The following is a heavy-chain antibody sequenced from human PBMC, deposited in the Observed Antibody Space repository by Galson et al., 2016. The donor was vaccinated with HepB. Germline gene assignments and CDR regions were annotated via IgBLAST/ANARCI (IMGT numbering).Heavy chain of an antibody. CDR2: ISIGSTYI. J-gene: IGHJ4*02. CDR3: ASLYPS. Sequence: SLRLSCAASGFTFSRYSMYWVRQAPGKGLEWVSSISIGSTYISYADSVKGRFTISRDNANNSLYLQMNSLRAEDTAVYYCASLYPSWGQGTLVTVSS. V-gene: IGHV3-21*01. CDR1: GFTFSRYS.